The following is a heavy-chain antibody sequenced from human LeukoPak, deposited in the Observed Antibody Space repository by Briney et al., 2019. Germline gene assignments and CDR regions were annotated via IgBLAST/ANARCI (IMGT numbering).Heavy chain of an antibody. V-gene: IGHV1-24*01. D-gene: IGHD2-21*02. CDR3: ARLLRYPNYYFDY. J-gene: IGHJ4*02. CDR1: GYTLTEIS. Sequence: GASVKVSCKVSGYTLTEISMHWVRQAPGQGLEWMAGFDPEDGETIYAQKFQGRVTMTEDTSTDTAYMELSSLRSEDTAVYYCARLLRYPNYYFDYWGQGILVTVSS. CDR2: FDPEDGET.